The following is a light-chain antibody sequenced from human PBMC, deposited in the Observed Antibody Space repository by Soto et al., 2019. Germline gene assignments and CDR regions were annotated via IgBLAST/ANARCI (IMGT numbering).Light chain of an antibody. CDR2: AAS. CDR3: QQSYSTLT. V-gene: IGKV1-39*01. CDR1: QSISRY. J-gene: IGKJ4*01. Sequence: IQMTQSPSSLYASVGDKVSITCRASQSISRYLNWYQQKPGEAPKLLIYAASALQSGVPSRFSGSGSGTDFTLTISSLQPEDFATYYCQQSYSTLTFGGGTNVEIK.